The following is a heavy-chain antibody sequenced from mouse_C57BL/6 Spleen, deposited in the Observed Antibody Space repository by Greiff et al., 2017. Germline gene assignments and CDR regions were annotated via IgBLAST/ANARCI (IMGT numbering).Heavy chain of an antibody. J-gene: IGHJ2*01. CDR2: ISSGGDYI. Sequence: DVMLVESGEGLVKPGGSLKISCAASGFTFSSYAMSWVRQTPEKRLEWVAYISSGGDYIYYADTVKGRFTISRDNARNTLYLQMSSLKSDDTAMYYCTREYYFDYWGQGTTLTVSS. CDR1: GFTFSSYA. V-gene: IGHV5-9-1*02. CDR3: TREYYFDY.